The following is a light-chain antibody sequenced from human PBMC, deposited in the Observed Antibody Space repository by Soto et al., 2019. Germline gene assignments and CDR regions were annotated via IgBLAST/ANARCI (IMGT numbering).Light chain of an antibody. CDR1: ISNVGGYNL. V-gene: IGLV2-23*02. Sequence: QSVLTQPASVSGSPGQSITISCTGTISNVGGYNLVSWYQQHPGKAPKLIIYEVNKRPSGVSNRFSGSKSGNTASLTISGVQTEDEADYYCFSYGGGRVFGGGTKLTVL. J-gene: IGLJ3*02. CDR3: FSYGGGRV. CDR2: EVN.